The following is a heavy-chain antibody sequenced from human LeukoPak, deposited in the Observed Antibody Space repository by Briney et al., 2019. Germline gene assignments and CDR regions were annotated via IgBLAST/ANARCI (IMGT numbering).Heavy chain of an antibody. CDR2: ISAYNGNT. D-gene: IGHD2-2*01. CDR1: GYTFTSYG. V-gene: IGHV1-18*01. CDR3: AREGVPAACFDY. J-gene: IGHJ4*02. Sequence: ASVKVSCKASGYTFTSYGISWVRQAPGQGLEWMGWISAYNGNTNYAQKLQGRVTMTTDTSTSTVYMELSSLRSEDTAVYYCAREGVPAACFDYWGQGTLVTVSS.